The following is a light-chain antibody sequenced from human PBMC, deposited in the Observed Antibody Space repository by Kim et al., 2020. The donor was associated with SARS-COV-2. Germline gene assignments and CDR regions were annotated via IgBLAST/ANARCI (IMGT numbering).Light chain of an antibody. CDR2: AAS. CDR1: QAISSY. CDR3: QQYYDYPRT. J-gene: IGKJ1*01. Sequence: AIQITQSPSSLSASIGDRLTITCRASQAISSYLAWYQQKSGKAPKLLIYAASTLQSGVPSRFSGSGSGTDFTPTISCLQSEDFATYYCQQYYDYPRTFGQGTKVDIK. V-gene: IGKV1-8*01.